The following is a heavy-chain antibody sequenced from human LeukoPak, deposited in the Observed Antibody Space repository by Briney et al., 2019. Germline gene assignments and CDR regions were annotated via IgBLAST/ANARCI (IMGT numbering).Heavy chain of an antibody. CDR3: ARGYRGGYFDY. CDR1: SGSFSGYY. Sequence: PSETLSLTCAVYSGSFSGYYWSWIRQPPGKRRKWIGEINHSGSTNYNPSLKSRVTISVDTSKNQFSLKLSSVTAADTAVYYCARGYRGGYFDYWGQGTLVTVSS. D-gene: IGHD4-11*01. V-gene: IGHV4-34*01. CDR2: INHSGST. J-gene: IGHJ4*02.